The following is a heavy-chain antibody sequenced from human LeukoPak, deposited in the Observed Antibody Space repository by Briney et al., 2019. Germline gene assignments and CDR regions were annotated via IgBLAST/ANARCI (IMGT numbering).Heavy chain of an antibody. D-gene: IGHD2-2*01. Sequence: GASVKVSCKASGYTFTSYGISWVRQAPGQGLEWMGWISAYNGNTNYAQKLQGRVTMTTDTSTSTAYMELRSLRSDDTAVYYCARDTIVVVPAATYYYYYMDVWGKGTTVTISS. J-gene: IGHJ6*03. CDR3: ARDTIVVVPAATYYYYYMDV. CDR1: GYTFTSYG. V-gene: IGHV1-18*01. CDR2: ISAYNGNT.